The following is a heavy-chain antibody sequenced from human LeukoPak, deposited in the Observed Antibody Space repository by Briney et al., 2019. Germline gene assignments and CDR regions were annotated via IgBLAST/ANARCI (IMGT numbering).Heavy chain of an antibody. D-gene: IGHD3-10*01. J-gene: IGHJ4*02. CDR3: ARDWSGEFVFDY. Sequence: GGSLRLSCAASGFTFSSYSMNWVRQAPGKGLEWVSSISSSSSYIYYADSVKGRFTISRDNAKNSLYLQTNSLRAEDTAVYYCARDWSGEFVFDYWGQGTLVTVSS. CDR1: GFTFSSYS. V-gene: IGHV3-21*01. CDR2: ISSSSSYI.